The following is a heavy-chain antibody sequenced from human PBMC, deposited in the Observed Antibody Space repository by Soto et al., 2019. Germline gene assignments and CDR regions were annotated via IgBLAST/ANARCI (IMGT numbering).Heavy chain of an antibody. J-gene: IGHJ4*02. CDR2: IYYSGST. CDR3: ARADYYGSSGYPN. CDR1: GGSISSGDYY. V-gene: IGHV4-30-4*01. Sequence: SETLSLTCTVSGGSISSGDYYWSWIRQPPGKGLEWIGYIYYSGSTYYNPSLKSRVTISVDTSKNQFSLKLSSVTAADTAVYYCARADYYGSSGYPNWGQGTLVTVSS. D-gene: IGHD3-22*01.